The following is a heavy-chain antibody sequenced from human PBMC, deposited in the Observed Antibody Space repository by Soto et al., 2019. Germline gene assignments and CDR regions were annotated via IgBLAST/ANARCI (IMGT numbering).Heavy chain of an antibody. Sequence: SETLSLTCTVSGGSISSSSYYWGWIRQPPGKGLEWIGSIYYSGSTYYNPSLKSRVTISVDTSKNQFSLKLSSVTAADTAVYYCARRGYDSAIDIWGQGTMVTVSS. CDR1: GGSISSSSYY. D-gene: IGHD3-22*01. CDR3: ARRGYDSAIDI. J-gene: IGHJ3*02. V-gene: IGHV4-39*01. CDR2: IYYSGST.